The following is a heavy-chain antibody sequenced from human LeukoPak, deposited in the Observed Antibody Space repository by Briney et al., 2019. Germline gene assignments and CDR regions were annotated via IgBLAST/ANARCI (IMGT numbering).Heavy chain of an antibody. Sequence: ASVKVSCKASGGTFSSYAISWVRQAPGQGLEWMGGIIPIFGTANYAQKFQGRVTITADESTSTAYMELSSLRSEDTAVYYCARSPTSLVVGATVLIWGQGTMVTVSS. V-gene: IGHV1-69*13. J-gene: IGHJ3*02. CDR3: ARSPTSLVVGATVLI. CDR1: GGTFSSYA. D-gene: IGHD2-15*01. CDR2: IIPIFGTA.